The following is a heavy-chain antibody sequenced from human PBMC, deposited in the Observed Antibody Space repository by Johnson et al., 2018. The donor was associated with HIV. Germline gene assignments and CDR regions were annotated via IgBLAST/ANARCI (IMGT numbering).Heavy chain of an antibody. CDR1: DFTVCSIY. Sequence: MLLVESGGGLVQPGGSLRLSCAASDFTVCSIYMSWVRQAPGKGLEWVSLIYSGGSSYYADSVKGRFTISRDNSKNTLYLQMNSLRVEDTAVYYCAKGADYADYEGAFDIWGQGTMVTVSS. D-gene: IGHD4-17*01. CDR2: IYSGGSS. V-gene: IGHV3-66*01. CDR3: AKGADYADYEGAFDI. J-gene: IGHJ3*02.